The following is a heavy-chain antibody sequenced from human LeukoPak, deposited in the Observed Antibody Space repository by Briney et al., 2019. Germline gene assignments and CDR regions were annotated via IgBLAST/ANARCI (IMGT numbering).Heavy chain of an antibody. CDR3: ARRYYDSSGEYFQH. D-gene: IGHD3-22*01. Sequence: GGSLRLSCAASGFTFSSYEMNWVRQAPGKGLEWVSYISSSGSTIYYADSVKGRFTISRDNAKNSLYLQMNSLRAEDTAVYYCARRYYDSSGEYFQHWGQGTLVTVSS. CDR1: GFTFSSYE. CDR2: ISSSGSTI. J-gene: IGHJ1*01. V-gene: IGHV3-48*03.